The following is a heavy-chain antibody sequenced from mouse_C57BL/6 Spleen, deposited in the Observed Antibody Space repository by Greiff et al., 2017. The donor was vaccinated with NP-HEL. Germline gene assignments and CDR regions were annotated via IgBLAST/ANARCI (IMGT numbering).Heavy chain of an antibody. J-gene: IGHJ3*01. V-gene: IGHV1-5*01. CDR1: GYTFTSYW. CDR2: IYPGNSDT. Sequence: EVKLQESGTVLARPGASVKMSCKTSGYTFTSYWMHWVKQRPGQGLEGIGAIYPGNSDTSYNQKFKGKAKLTAVTAASTAYMELSSLTNEDSAVYYCTSGGDYGYDAGLFAYWGQGTLVTVSA. D-gene: IGHD2-2*01. CDR3: TSGGDYGYDAGLFAY.